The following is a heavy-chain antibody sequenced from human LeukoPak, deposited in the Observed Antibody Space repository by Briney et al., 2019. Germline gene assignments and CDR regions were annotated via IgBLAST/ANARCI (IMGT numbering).Heavy chain of an antibody. Sequence: PSETLSLTCTVYTGSISSSSYYRRALRQPPGRGLEWIGSIYYSGSTYYNPSLKSRVTISVDTSKNQFSLKLSSVTAADTAVYYCARQQWLVGYYFDYWGQGTLVTVSS. V-gene: IGHV4-39*01. D-gene: IGHD6-19*01. J-gene: IGHJ4*02. CDR1: TGSISSSSYY. CDR2: IYYSGST. CDR3: ARQQWLVGYYFDY.